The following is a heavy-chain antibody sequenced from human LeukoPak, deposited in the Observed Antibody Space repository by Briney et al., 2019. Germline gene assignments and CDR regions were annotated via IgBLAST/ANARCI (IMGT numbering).Heavy chain of an antibody. CDR3: ARVEKDSRGYSYQH. J-gene: IGHJ1*01. Sequence: ASVKVSCKASGYTFTSYDINWVRQATGQGLEWMGWMNPNSGNTGYAQKFQGRVTITRNTSISTAYMELSSLRSEDTAVYYCARVEKDSRGYSYQHWGQGTLVTVSS. D-gene: IGHD3-22*01. CDR2: MNPNSGNT. V-gene: IGHV1-8*03. CDR1: GYTFTSYD.